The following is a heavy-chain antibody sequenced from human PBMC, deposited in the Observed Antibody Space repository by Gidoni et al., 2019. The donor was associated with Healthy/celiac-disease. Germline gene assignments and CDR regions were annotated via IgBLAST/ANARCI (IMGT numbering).Heavy chain of an antibody. CDR1: VFTVSSNY. D-gene: IGHD3-22*01. J-gene: IGHJ3*02. V-gene: IGHV3-66*02. CDR2: IYSGGST. CDR3: ARMYYYDSSGSPGAFDI. Sequence: EVQLLASGGGLVQPGGSLRLSCAASVFTVSSNYMSWVRQAPGKGLEWVSVIYSGGSTYYADSGKGRFTISRDNSKNTLYLQMNSLRAEDTAVYYCARMYYYDSSGSPGAFDIWGQGTMVTVSS.